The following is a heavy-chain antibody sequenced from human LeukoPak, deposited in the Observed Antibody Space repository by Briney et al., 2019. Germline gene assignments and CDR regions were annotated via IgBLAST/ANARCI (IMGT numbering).Heavy chain of an antibody. J-gene: IGHJ4*02. D-gene: IGHD2-2*01. CDR3: ADGDCSSTSCYQSPLGN. V-gene: IGHV3-23*01. CDR1: GFTFSSYA. Sequence: GGSLRLSCAASGFTFSSYAMNWARQAPEKGLEWVSGITGSGGRTYYADSVKGRFTISRDNSKNTVFLQMNSLRAEDTAIYYCADGDCSSTSCYQSPLGNWGQGTLVTVSS. CDR2: ITGSGGRT.